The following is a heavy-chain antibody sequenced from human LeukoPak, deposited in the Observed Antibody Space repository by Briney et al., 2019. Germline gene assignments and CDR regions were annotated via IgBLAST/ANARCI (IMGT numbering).Heavy chain of an antibody. D-gene: IGHD5-18*01. CDR2: INHSGST. Sequence: PSETLSLTCTVSGGTISSYYWSWIRQPPGKGLEWIGEINHSGSTNYNPSLKSRVTISVDTSKNQFSLKLSSVTAADTAVYYCARCSAIQLWFYYWGQGTLVTVSS. V-gene: IGHV4-34*01. J-gene: IGHJ4*02. CDR3: ARCSAIQLWFYY. CDR1: GGTISSYY.